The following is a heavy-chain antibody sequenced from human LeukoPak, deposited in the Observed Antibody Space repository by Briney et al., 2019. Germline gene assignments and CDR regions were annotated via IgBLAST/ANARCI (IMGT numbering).Heavy chain of an antibody. V-gene: IGHV5-51*01. CDR1: GYSFTSYW. J-gene: IGHJ6*04. CDR3: ARQKGRYYDILTGYYSDYYYGMDV. D-gene: IGHD3-9*01. Sequence: GESLKISCKGSGYSFTSYWIGWVRQMPGKALEWMGIIYPGDSDTRYSPSFQGQVTISADKSISTAYLQWSSLKASDTAMYYCARQKGRYYDILTGYYSDYYYGMDVWGKGTTVTVSS. CDR2: IYPGDSDT.